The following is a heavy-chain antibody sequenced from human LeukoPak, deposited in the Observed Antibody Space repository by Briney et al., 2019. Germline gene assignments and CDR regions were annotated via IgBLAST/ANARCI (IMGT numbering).Heavy chain of an antibody. J-gene: IGHJ4*02. V-gene: IGHV3-11*06. CDR1: GFTFSDYY. Sequence: GRSLRLSCAASGFTFSDYYMNWIRQAPGKGLEWVSYISRTSSDTKYADSVKGRFTISRDNAEKSLYLQMNSLRVEDTAVYYCVREARAPDYWGQGTLVTVSS. CDR3: VREARAPDY. CDR2: ISRTSSDT. D-gene: IGHD5-12*01.